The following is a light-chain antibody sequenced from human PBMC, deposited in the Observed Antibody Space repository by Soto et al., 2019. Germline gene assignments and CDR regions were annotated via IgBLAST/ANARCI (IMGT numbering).Light chain of an antibody. V-gene: IGKV1-5*03. CDR1: QTISSW. CDR2: KAS. J-gene: IGKJ1*01. CDR3: QHYNSYSEA. Sequence: DIQSTQWPSTLSGSVGDRVTITCRASQTISSWLAWYQQKPGKAPKLLIYKASTLKSGVPSRFSGSGSGTEFTLTISSLQPDDFATYYCQHYNSYSEAFGQGTKVDI.